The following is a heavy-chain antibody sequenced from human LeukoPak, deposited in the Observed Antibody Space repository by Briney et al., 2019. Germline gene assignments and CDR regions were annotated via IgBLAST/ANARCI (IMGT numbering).Heavy chain of an antibody. CDR3: ARQTRSVDPLTY. D-gene: IGHD4-23*01. Sequence: PGGPLRLSCAASGFTFRDYYMTWIRQAPGKGLEWVSCISGRSSYTNYADSVKGRFTISRDNAMNSLYLQMNSLRADDTAVYFCARQTRSVDPLTYWGQGTLVTVSS. CDR2: ISGRSSYT. CDR1: GFTFRDYY. V-gene: IGHV3-11*03. J-gene: IGHJ4*02.